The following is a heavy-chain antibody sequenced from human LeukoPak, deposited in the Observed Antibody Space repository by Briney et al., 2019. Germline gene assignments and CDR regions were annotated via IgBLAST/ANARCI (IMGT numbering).Heavy chain of an antibody. CDR3: ARVCSRTSCPPDFYFFDN. CDR1: GYTFTGYY. D-gene: IGHD2-2*01. CDR2: INPNSGGT. Sequence: ASVKVSCKASGYTFTGYYMHWVRQAPGQGLEWMGWINPNSGGTNYAQKFQDRVTMIRDTSISTAYMELSRLRSDDTAVYYCARVCSRTSCPPDFYFFDNWGQGTLVTVSS. J-gene: IGHJ4*02. V-gene: IGHV1-2*02.